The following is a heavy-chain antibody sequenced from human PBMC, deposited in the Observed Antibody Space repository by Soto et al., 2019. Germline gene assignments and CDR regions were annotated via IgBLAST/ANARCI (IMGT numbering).Heavy chain of an antibody. CDR3: ARACPDYGDYDDAFDI. CDR2: ISRSSSYM. D-gene: IGHD4-17*01. V-gene: IGHV3-21*01. Sequence: EVQLVESGGGLVKPGGSLRLSCAASGFTFSSYSMNWVRQAPGKGLEWVSSISRSSSYMYYADAVKGRFTISRDNAKNSLYLQMNSLRAEDTAVYYCARACPDYGDYDDAFDIWGQGTMVTVSS. CDR1: GFTFSSYS. J-gene: IGHJ3*02.